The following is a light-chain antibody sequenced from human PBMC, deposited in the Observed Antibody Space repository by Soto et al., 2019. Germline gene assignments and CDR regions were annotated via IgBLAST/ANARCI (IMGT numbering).Light chain of an antibody. Sequence: ELVLTQSPGTLSLSPGERATLSCRASQSISSGCLAWYQQKPGQAPRLLIYGAYSRATGTPDRFRGSGSGTDFTLAISRLEPEDFAVYYCHHHDRARTWTFGQGTKVEIK. CDR3: HHHDRARTWT. V-gene: IGKV3-20*01. J-gene: IGKJ1*01. CDR1: QSISSGC. CDR2: GAY.